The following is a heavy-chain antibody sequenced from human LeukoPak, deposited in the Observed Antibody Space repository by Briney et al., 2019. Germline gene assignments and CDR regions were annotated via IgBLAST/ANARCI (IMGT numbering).Heavy chain of an antibody. CDR3: ARGLVATVTTFYY. J-gene: IGHJ4*02. D-gene: IGHD4-17*01. CDR2: ISYDGSNK. CDR1: GFTFSSYA. Sequence: GRSLRLSCAASGFTFSSYAMHWVRQAPGKGLEWVAVISYDGSNKYYADSVKGRFTISIDNSKNTLYLQMNSLRAEDTAVYYCARGLVATVTTFYYWGQGTLVTVSS. V-gene: IGHV3-30-3*01.